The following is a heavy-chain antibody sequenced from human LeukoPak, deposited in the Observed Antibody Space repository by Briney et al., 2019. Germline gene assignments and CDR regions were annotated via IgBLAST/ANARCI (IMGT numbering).Heavy chain of an antibody. CDR1: GYSISSGYY. CDR3: ARIARGVTMVRGVAYYYYYMDV. V-gene: IGHV4-61*01. D-gene: IGHD3-10*01. Sequence: PSETLSLTCTVSGYSISSGYYWSWIRQPPGKGLEWIGYIYYSGSTNYNPSLKSRVTISVDTSKNQFSLKLSSVTAADTAVYYCARIARGVTMVRGVAYYYYYMDVWGKGTTVTVSS. J-gene: IGHJ6*03. CDR2: IYYSGST.